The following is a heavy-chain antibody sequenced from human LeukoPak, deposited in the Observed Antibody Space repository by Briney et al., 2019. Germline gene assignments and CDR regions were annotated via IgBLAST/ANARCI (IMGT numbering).Heavy chain of an antibody. J-gene: IGHJ4*02. CDR3: ARHTLWRFDY. V-gene: IGHV3-7*01. CDR2: INQDGGTE. Sequence: GGSLRLSCAAYGFTFTNYWLTWVRQAPGKGLEWVANINQDGGTEYYVDSMKGRFTISRDNAKNLVYLQINSLRAEDTAFYFCARHTLWRFDYWGQGALVTVSS. D-gene: IGHD1-1*01. CDR1: GFTFTNYW.